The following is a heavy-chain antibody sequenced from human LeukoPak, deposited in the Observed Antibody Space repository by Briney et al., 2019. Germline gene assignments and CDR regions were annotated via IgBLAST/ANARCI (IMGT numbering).Heavy chain of an antibody. Sequence: ASVKVSCRASGFIFTSYYMQWVRQAPGQGLEWMGIINPRSGSTRYAQKFQGRLTMTRDTSTSTVYMELSSLRSDDTAMYFCARDEREVIIGRSQFDPWGQGTLVTVSS. CDR1: GFIFTSYY. CDR2: INPRSGST. J-gene: IGHJ5*02. V-gene: IGHV1-46*01. D-gene: IGHD3-3*01. CDR3: ARDEREVIIGRSQFDP.